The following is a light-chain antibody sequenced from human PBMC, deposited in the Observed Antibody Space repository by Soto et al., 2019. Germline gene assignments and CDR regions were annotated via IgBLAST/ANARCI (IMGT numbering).Light chain of an antibody. CDR1: QSVSSSY. Sequence: EILFAQSPATLSLSPGERATLSCGASQSVSSSYVAWYQHRHGLAPRLLLHDASSRDTGIPDRFSGTKSGTDFTLTIRRLEPEDAKVYYCQQYGSSPITFGQGTRLEIK. V-gene: IGKV3D-20*01. CDR3: QQYGSSPIT. J-gene: IGKJ5*01. CDR2: DAS.